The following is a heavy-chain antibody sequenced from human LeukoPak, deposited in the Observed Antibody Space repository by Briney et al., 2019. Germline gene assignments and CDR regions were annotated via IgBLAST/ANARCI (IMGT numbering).Heavy chain of an antibody. J-gene: IGHJ4*02. CDR2: FYYSGNT. CDR3: AGSKYNYGYGTSAY. CDR1: GDSISSYY. V-gene: IGHV4-59*08. D-gene: IGHD5-18*01. Sequence: SETLPLTCIVSGDSISSYYWSWNRQSPGRGLECIGYFYYSGNTNYNPSLKSRVTMSVDMSKSQFSLKLSSVTAADTAVYYCAGSKYNYGYGTSAYWGQGTLVTVSS.